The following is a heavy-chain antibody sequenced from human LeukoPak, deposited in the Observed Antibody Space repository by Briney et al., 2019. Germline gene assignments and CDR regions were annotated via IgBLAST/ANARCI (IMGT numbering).Heavy chain of an antibody. V-gene: IGHV3-53*01. D-gene: IGHD3-22*01. CDR3: AREVYDSSGYSSYYFDY. J-gene: IGHJ4*02. CDR1: GFTFSSYA. Sequence: GGSLRLSCAASGFTFSSYAMSWVRQAPGKGLEWVSVIYSGGSTYYADSVKGRFTISRDNSKNTLYLQMNSLRAEDTAVYYCAREVYDSSGYSSYYFDYWGQGTLVTVSS. CDR2: IYSGGST.